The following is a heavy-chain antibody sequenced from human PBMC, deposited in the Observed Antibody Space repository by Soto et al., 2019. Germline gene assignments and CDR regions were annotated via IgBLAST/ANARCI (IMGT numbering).Heavy chain of an antibody. V-gene: IGHV1-18*01. D-gene: IGHD1-1*01. CDR3: ARGRYGDY. CDR1: GYTFTSYG. J-gene: IGHJ4*02. Sequence: QVHLVQSGAEVKKPGASVKVSCKASGYTFTSYGITWVRQAPGQGLEWMGWISAHNGNTDYAQKLQGRVIVTRDTSTSPAYMARRSLISDDTAVYYCARGRYGDYWGQGALVTVSS. CDR2: ISAHNGNT.